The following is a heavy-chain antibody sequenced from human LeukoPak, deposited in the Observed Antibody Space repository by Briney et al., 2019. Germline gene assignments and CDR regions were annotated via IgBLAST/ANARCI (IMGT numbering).Heavy chain of an antibody. D-gene: IGHD1-7*01. J-gene: IGHJ4*02. V-gene: IGHV3-30*03. CDR2: ISYDGSNK. CDR3: VSAGTSYYFDY. CDR1: GFTFSSYG. Sequence: GRSLRLSCAASGFTFSSYGMHWVRQAPGKRLEWVAVISYDGSNKYYADSVKGRFTISRNNSKNTLYLQMNSLRAEDTAVYYCVSAGTSYYFDYWGQGTLVTVSS.